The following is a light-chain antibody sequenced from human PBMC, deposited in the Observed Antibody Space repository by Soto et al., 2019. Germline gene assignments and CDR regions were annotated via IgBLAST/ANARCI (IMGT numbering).Light chain of an antibody. CDR3: QSYDSSLRGSKV. Sequence: QSVLTQPPSVSGAPGQRVTISCTGSSSNIGAGYDVHWYQQLPGTAPKLLIYGNSNRPSGVPDRFSGSKSGTSASLAITGRHAEDEADYYCQSYDSSLRGSKVFGGGTQLTVL. CDR2: GNS. V-gene: IGLV1-40*01. J-gene: IGLJ2*01. CDR1: SSNIGAGYD.